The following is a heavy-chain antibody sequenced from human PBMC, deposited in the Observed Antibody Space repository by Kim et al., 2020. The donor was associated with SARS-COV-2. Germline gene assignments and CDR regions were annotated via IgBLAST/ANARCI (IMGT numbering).Heavy chain of an antibody. CDR2: ISGSGGST. CDR1: GFTFSSYA. CDR3: AKDLGAMIVVVITLGLVDV. D-gene: IGHD3-22*01. V-gene: IGHV3-23*01. Sequence: GGSLRLSCAASGFTFSSYAMSWVCQAPGKGLEWVSAISGSGGSTYYADSVKGRFTISRDNSKNTLYLQMNSLRAEDTAVYYCAKDLGAMIVVVITLGLVDVWGQGTTVTVSS. J-gene: IGHJ6*02.